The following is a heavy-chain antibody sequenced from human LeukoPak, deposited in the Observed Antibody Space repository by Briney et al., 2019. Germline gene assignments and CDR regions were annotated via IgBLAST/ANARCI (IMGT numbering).Heavy chain of an antibody. J-gene: IGHJ4*02. CDR1: GFTFSSYG. Sequence: GGSLRLSCAASGFTFSSYGMHWVRQAPGKGLEWVAVISYDGSNKYYADSVKGRFTISRDNSKNTLYLLMNSLRAEDTAVYYCAKEVFIAAEGVYFDYWGQGTLVTVSS. D-gene: IGHD6-13*01. CDR3: AKEVFIAAEGVYFDY. CDR2: ISYDGSNK. V-gene: IGHV3-30*18.